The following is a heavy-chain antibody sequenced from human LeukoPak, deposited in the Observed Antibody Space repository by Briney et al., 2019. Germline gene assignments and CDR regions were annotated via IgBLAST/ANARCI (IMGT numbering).Heavy chain of an antibody. Sequence: GGSLRLSCAASGFSFRDFWMSWVRQSPGKGLGWVASINQGGSLNYYVDSVKGRFTISRDDAKSSLYVRMDSLRDEDTAVYYCARFGYSGWNLEYWGQGTLVTVSS. V-gene: IGHV3-7*01. J-gene: IGHJ4*02. D-gene: IGHD5-12*01. CDR3: ARFGYSGWNLEY. CDR1: GFSFRDFW. CDR2: INQGGSLN.